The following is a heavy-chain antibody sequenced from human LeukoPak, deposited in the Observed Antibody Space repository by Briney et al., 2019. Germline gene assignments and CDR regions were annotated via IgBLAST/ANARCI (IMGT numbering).Heavy chain of an antibody. J-gene: IGHJ5*02. CDR3: ASSITMVRGVKENWFDP. D-gene: IGHD3-10*01. CDR2: INHSEST. Sequence: SETLSLTCAVYGGSFSGYYWSWIRQPPGKGLERIGEINHSESTNYNPSLKSRVTISVDTSKNQFSLKLSSVTAADTAVYYCASSITMVRGVKENWFDPWGQGTLVTVSS. V-gene: IGHV4-34*01. CDR1: GGSFSGYY.